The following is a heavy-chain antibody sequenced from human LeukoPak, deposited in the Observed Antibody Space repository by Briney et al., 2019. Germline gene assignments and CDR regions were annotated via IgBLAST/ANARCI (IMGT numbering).Heavy chain of an antibody. CDR3: ARDYGGNSDFDY. V-gene: IGHV3-30-3*01. CDR1: GFTFSSYS. CDR2: ISDDGINK. Sequence: QTGGSLRLSCAASGFTFSSYSMHWVRQAPGKGLEWVAVISDDGINKYYADSVEGRFTISRDNSRNTLYLQMNSLRAEDTAVYYCARDYGGNSDFDYWGQGTLVTVSS. D-gene: IGHD4-23*01. J-gene: IGHJ4*02.